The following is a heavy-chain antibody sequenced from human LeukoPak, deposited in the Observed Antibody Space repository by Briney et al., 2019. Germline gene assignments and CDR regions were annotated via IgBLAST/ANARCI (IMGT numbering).Heavy chain of an antibody. CDR2: THTNGRT. D-gene: IGHD4-17*01. J-gene: IGHJ4*02. CDR3: ARHYLYGDSSWDS. V-gene: IGHV4-4*09. Sequence: SETQSLTCTVSGGTINSHYWSWIRQPPGEGLEWIAYTHTNGRTKYNPSLKSRVTISLDTSKNQFSLNMYSVTAADTAVYFCARHYLYGDSSWDSWGPGNLVTVSS. CDR1: GGTINSHY.